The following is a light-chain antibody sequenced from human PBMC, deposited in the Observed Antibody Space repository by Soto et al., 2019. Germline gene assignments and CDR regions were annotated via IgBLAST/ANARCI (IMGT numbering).Light chain of an antibody. CDR3: QQRSNWPLIT. J-gene: IGKJ5*01. Sequence: EIVMTQSPDTLSVSPGERATLSCRASQSVSSSYLSWYQQRPGQAPRLLIYGASSRATGIPARFSGSGSGTDFTLTISSLQPEDFSVYYCQQRSNWPLITFGQGTRLEIK. CDR1: QSVSSSY. V-gene: IGKV3D-20*02. CDR2: GAS.